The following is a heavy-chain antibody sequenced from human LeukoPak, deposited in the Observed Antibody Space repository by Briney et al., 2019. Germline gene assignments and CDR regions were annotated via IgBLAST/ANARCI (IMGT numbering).Heavy chain of an antibody. D-gene: IGHD6-19*01. CDR1: GFTFSSYA. CDR3: AKSLYSSGWYLYD. CDR2: ISGSGGST. V-gene: IGHV3-23*01. J-gene: IGHJ4*02. Sequence: GGPLRLSCAASGFTFSSYAMSWVRQAPGKGLEWVSAISGSGGSTYYADSVKGRFTISRDNSKNTLYLQMNSLRAEDTAVYYCAKSLYSSGWYLYDWGQGTLVTVSS.